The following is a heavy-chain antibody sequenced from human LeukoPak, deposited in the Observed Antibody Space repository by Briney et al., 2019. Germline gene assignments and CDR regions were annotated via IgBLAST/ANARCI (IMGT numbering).Heavy chain of an antibody. CDR1: RRAISSSNYY. CDR3: ATRDTYYYGSGSYYFDY. J-gene: IGHJ4*02. D-gene: IGHD3-10*01. Sequence: SETLSLTCSVSRRAISSSNYYWGWIRQPPGKGLEWIGNIFYSGTTYYNPSLPSLKSRVRILVDTSKNQFSLKLSSVTAADTAVYYCATRDTYYYGSGSYYFDYWGQGTLVTVSS. CDR2: IFYSGTT. V-gene: IGHV4-39*01.